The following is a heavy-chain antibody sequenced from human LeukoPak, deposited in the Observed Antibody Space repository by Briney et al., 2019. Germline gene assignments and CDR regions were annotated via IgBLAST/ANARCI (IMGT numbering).Heavy chain of an antibody. CDR1: GGSFSGYY. D-gene: IGHD3-22*01. CDR2: IYYRGST. Sequence: PSETLSLTCAVYGGSFSGYYWSWVRQSPGKGLEWIGYIYYRGSTSYNPSLKSRITLSVDTSKNQFSLTLSSVTAADTAVYYCARGSYYYDSTGYYFDYWGQGTLVSVSS. J-gene: IGHJ4*02. V-gene: IGHV4-30-4*01. CDR3: ARGSYYYDSTGYYFDY.